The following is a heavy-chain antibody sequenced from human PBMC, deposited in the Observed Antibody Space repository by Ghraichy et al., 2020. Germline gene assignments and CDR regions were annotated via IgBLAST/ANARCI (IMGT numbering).Heavy chain of an antibody. V-gene: IGHV3-7*01. J-gene: IGHJ4*02. D-gene: IGHD2-15*01. Sequence: LSLTCAASGFTFSSYWMSWVRQAPGKGLEWVANIKQDGSEKYYVDSVKGRFTISRDNAKNSLCLQMNSLRAEDTAVYYCARPDLGNCSGGSCYLHYWGQGTLVTVSS. CDR1: GFTFSSYW. CDR3: ARPDLGNCSGGSCYLHY. CDR2: IKQDGSEK.